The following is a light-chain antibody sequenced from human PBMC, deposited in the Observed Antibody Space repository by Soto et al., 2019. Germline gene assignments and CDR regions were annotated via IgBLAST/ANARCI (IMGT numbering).Light chain of an antibody. V-gene: IGKV1-5*01. J-gene: IGKJ1*01. CDR1: QSISNW. CDR3: QQYSSRST. Sequence: DIHMTQSPSTLPASVGDRVTITCRASQSISNWLAWYQQKPGKAPNLLIYDASSLQSGVPSRFSGSGFGTEFTLTISSLQPGDFVTYYCQQYSSRSTFGQGTKVEIK. CDR2: DAS.